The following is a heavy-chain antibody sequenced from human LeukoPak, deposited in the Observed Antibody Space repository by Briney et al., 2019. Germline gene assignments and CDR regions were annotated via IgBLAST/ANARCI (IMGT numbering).Heavy chain of an antibody. CDR3: AGARHYYDSSGYYPDAFDI. Sequence: ASVKVSCKASGYTFTGYYMHWVRQAPGQGLEWMGWINPNSGGTNYAQKFQGRVTMTRDTSISTAYMELSRLRSDDTAVYYCAGARHYYDSSGYYPDAFDIWGQGTMVTVSS. D-gene: IGHD3-22*01. CDR2: INPNSGGT. CDR1: GYTFTGYY. V-gene: IGHV1-2*02. J-gene: IGHJ3*02.